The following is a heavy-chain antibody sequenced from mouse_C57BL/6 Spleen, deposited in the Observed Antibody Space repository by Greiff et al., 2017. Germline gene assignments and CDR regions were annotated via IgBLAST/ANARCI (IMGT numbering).Heavy chain of an antibody. J-gene: IGHJ2*01. V-gene: IGHV14-1*01. CDR2: IDPEDGDT. Sequence: VQLKESGAELVRPGASVKLSCTASGFNIKDYYMHWVKQRPEQGLEWIGRIDPEDGDTEYAPEFQGKATMTADTASNTANLQLSSLTSEDTAVYYSTTPITTVVARSPYIDDWGQGTTLTVSS. D-gene: IGHD1-1*01. CDR3: TTPITTVVARSPYIDD. CDR1: GFNIKDYY.